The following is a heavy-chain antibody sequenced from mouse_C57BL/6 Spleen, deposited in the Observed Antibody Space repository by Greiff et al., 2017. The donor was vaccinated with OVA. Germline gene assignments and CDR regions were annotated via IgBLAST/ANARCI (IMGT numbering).Heavy chain of an antibody. D-gene: IGHD2-4*01. V-gene: IGHV3-6*01. Sequence: EVQLLEPGPGLVKPSPSLSLSCSATGYSFTSGYYWNWMRKSPGNILEWMDNIPYDGSTNYNPYLKNQTSMTLDTSKNQFFLKLNSVTTEDAATYYCARDGGDYHWYFDVWGTGTTLTVSS. CDR2: IPYDGST. J-gene: IGHJ1*03. CDR3: ARDGGDYHWYFDV. CDR1: GYSFTSGYY.